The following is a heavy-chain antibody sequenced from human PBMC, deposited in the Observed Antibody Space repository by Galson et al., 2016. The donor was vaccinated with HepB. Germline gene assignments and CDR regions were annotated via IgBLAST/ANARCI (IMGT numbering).Heavy chain of an antibody. J-gene: IGHJ4*02. V-gene: IGHV4-39*01. Sequence: ETLSLTCTVSGGSTGSNRYYWGWIRQPPGKGLEWIGTIYYDGRTHYNSSLMNRVTMSVDTSKNQFSVKLSSVTAADTAVYYCVRLIHCSSVSCNGYWGQGTLATVSS. D-gene: IGHD2-2*01. CDR1: GGSTGSNRYY. CDR3: VRLIHCSSVSCNGY. CDR2: IYYDGRT.